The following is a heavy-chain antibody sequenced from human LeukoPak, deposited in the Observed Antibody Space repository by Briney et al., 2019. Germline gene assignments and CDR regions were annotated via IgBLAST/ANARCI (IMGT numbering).Heavy chain of an antibody. CDR2: ISWNSGSI. D-gene: IGHD6-13*01. J-gene: IGHJ4*02. V-gene: IGHV3-9*01. Sequence: GGSLRLSCAASGFTFDDYAMHWVRQAPGKGLEWVSGISWNSGSIGYADSVKGRFTISRDNAKNSLYLQMNSLRAEDTALYYCAKDIYSSSWNYFDYWGQGTLVTVSS. CDR1: GFTFDDYA. CDR3: AKDIYSSSWNYFDY.